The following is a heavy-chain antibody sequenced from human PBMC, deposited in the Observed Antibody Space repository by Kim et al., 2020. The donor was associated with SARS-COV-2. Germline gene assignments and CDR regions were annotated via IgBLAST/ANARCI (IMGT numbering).Heavy chain of an antibody. J-gene: IGHJ4*02. V-gene: IGHV1-69*01. Sequence: QGRVTITADESTSTAYMELSSLRSEDTAVYYCARTLDSSGYYGKNGPFDYWGQGTLVTVSS. D-gene: IGHD3-22*01. CDR3: ARTLDSSGYYGKNGPFDY.